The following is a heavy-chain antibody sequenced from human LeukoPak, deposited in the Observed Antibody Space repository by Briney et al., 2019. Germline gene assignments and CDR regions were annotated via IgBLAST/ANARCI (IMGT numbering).Heavy chain of an antibody. CDR2: IKQDGSEI. CDR3: ARGRTLVLTPAAIPYYFDC. D-gene: IGHD2-8*01. J-gene: IGHJ4*02. CDR1: GFTFSSYW. Sequence: QSGGSLRLSCAASGFTFSSYWMTWVRQVPGKGLEWVANIKQDGSEIHYVDSVKGRFSISRDNAKNSLYLQMNSLRAEDTAVYYCARGRTLVLTPAAIPYYFDCGGQGTLVTVSS. V-gene: IGHV3-7*04.